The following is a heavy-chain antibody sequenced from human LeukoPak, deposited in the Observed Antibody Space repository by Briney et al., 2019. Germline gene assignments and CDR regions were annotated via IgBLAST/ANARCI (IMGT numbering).Heavy chain of an antibody. V-gene: IGHV4-31*03. CDR3: ARDFRDDLDAFDI. J-gene: IGHJ3*02. CDR1: GGSISSGGYY. CDR2: IYYSGST. D-gene: IGHD1-1*01. Sequence: SQTLSLTCTVSGGSISSGGYYWSWIRQHPGKGLEWIGYIYYSGSTYYNPSLKSRVTISVDTSKNQFSLKLSSVTAADTAVYYCARDFRDDLDAFDIWGQGTMVTVSS.